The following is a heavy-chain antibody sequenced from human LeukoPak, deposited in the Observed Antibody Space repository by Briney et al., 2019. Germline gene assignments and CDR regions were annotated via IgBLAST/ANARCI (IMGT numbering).Heavy chain of an antibody. D-gene: IGHD6-25*01. J-gene: IGHJ6*03. Sequence: GGSLRLSCAASGFTFSSYAMTWVRQAPGKGLEWVSGIGGSDGSTYYADSVRGRFTISRDNSKSTLYLQMNSLRAEDTALYYCAKHSSRLYRYMDVWGKGTTVTISS. CDR1: GFTFSSYA. CDR2: IGGSDGST. CDR3: AKHSSRLYRYMDV. V-gene: IGHV3-23*01.